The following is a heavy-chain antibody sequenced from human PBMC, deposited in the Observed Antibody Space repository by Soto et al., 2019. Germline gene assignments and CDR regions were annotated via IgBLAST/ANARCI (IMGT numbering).Heavy chain of an antibody. J-gene: IGHJ5*02. D-gene: IGHD3-9*01. CDR3: ARGRRDILTGYSWFDP. CDR2: INHSGST. Sequence: SSETLSLTCAVYGGSFSGYYWSWIRQPPGKGLEWIGEINHSGSTNYNPSLKSRVTTSVDTSKNQFSLKLSSVTAADTAVYYCARGRRDILTGYSWFDPWGQGTLVTVSS. CDR1: GGSFSGYY. V-gene: IGHV4-34*01.